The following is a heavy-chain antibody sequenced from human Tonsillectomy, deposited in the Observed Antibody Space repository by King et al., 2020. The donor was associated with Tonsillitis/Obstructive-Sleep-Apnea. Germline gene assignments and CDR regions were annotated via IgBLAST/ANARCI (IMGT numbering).Heavy chain of an antibody. CDR2: ISISSSTI. Sequence: VQLQESGGGLVQPGGSLRLSCAASGFTFSSYSMNWVRQAPGKGLEWVSYISISSSTIYYADPLKGRVTISRANAKNSLYLQMNSLRDEDTAVYYCARTFYYDMLTGYYPYFGYWGQGTLVTVSS. D-gene: IGHD3-9*01. V-gene: IGHV3-48*02. CDR1: GFTFSSYS. J-gene: IGHJ4*02. CDR3: ARTFYYDMLTGYYPYFGY.